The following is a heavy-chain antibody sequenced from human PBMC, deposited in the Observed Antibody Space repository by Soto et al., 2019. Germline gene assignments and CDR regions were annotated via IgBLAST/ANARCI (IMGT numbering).Heavy chain of an antibody. D-gene: IGHD3-10*01. CDR2: INHSGSTN. Sequence: PGGSLRLSCAASGFTFSDYYWSWIRQPPGKGLEWIGEINHSGSTNYNPSLKSRVTISRDNSKNTLYLQMNSLRAEDTAVYYCAKEPPYYGSGSYYSFWGQGTLVTVSS. V-gene: IGHV3-11*01. CDR3: AKEPPYYGSGSYYSF. J-gene: IGHJ4*02. CDR1: GFTFSDYY.